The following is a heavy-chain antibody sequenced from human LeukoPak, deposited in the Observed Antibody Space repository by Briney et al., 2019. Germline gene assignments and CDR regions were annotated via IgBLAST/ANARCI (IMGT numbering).Heavy chain of an antibody. D-gene: IGHD3-22*01. Sequence: ASVKVSCKASGYTFTSYGISWVRQAPGQGLEWMGRIIPILGIANYAQKFQGRVTITADKSTSTAYMELSSLRSEDTAVYYCARDHYDSSGYNDYWGQGTLVTVSS. CDR1: GYTFTSYG. CDR3: ARDHYDSSGYNDY. V-gene: IGHV1-69*04. J-gene: IGHJ4*02. CDR2: IIPILGIA.